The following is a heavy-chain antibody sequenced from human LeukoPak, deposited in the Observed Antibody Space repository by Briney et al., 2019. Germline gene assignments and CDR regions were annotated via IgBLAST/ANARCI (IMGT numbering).Heavy chain of an antibody. CDR1: GFTVSSSH. J-gene: IGHJ4*02. Sequence: GGSLRLSCIVSGFTVSSSHMSWVRQAPEKGLEWVSTIYTGGSTFYSDSVKGRVTISRDNSENIVYLQMNSLRAEDTAIYYCAKDSVYGDVRPSWGPGTLVTVSS. D-gene: IGHD5/OR15-5a*01. V-gene: IGHV3-53*01. CDR3: AKDSVYGDVRPS. CDR2: IYTGGST.